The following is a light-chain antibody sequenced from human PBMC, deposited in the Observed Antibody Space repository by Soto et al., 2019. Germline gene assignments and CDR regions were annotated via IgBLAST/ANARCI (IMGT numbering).Light chain of an antibody. J-gene: IGKJ5*01. V-gene: IGKV1-5*01. CDR1: QSISRW. Sequence: DIQMTQSPSTLSASVGDSVTITCRASQSISRWLAWYQQKPWKAPKILISDASSLDSGVPSRFSGSGSGKDFTLTIDSPQPEDTATYYCKQTYSRLVTVGEGGRRAIK. CDR3: KQTYSRLVT. CDR2: DAS.